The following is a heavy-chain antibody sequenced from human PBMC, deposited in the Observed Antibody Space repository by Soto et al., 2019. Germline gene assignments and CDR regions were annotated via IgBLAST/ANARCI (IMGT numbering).Heavy chain of an antibody. V-gene: IGHV4-30-4*01. CDR2: IHNSGST. CDR1: GGSMNSHDYY. CDR3: ARGEVRGPFDI. Sequence: QEQLQESGPGLVKPSQTLSLTCTVSGGSMNSHDYYWSWIRQPPGKGLEWIGYIHNSGSTYYNPALKSRLNLSSDTSTNQFSLTLNSVTAADTALYYGARGEVRGPFDIWGQGTMVTVTS. D-gene: IGHD3-10*01. J-gene: IGHJ3*02.